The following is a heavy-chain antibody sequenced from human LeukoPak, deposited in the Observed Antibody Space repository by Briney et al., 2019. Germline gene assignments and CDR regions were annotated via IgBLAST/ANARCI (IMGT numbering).Heavy chain of an antibody. CDR3: ARHVIAIVAFDI. CDR1: GGSISSSSYY. D-gene: IGHD3-22*01. V-gene: IGHV4-39*01. Sequence: SETLSLTCTVSGGSISSSSYYWGWIRQPPGKVLEWIGSIYYSGSTYYNPSLKSRVTISVDTSKNQFSLKLSSVTAADTAVYYCARHVIAIVAFDIWGQGTMVTVSS. J-gene: IGHJ3*02. CDR2: IYYSGST.